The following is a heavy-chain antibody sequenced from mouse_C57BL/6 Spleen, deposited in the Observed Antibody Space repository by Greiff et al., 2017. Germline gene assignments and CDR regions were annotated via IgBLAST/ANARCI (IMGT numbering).Heavy chain of an antibody. J-gene: IGHJ2*01. V-gene: IGHV5-17*01. CDR1: GFTFSDYG. Sequence: EVMLVESGGGLVKPGGSLKLSCAASGFTFSDYGMHWVRQAPEKGLEWVAYISSGSSTIYYADTVKGRFTISRDNAKNTLFLQMTSLRSEDTAMYYCARPEGYDAYFDYWGQGTTLTVSS. D-gene: IGHD2-2*01. CDR3: ARPEGYDAYFDY. CDR2: ISSGSSTI.